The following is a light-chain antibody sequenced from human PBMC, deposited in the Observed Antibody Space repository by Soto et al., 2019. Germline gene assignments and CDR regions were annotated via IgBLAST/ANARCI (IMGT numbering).Light chain of an antibody. Sequence: DIHMTQSPSSRSASFGDRVTITCRASQSISSWLAWYQQKPGKAPKLLIYDASSLESGVPSRFSGSGSGTEFTLTISSLQSEDFAVYYCQQYNNWPWTFGQGTKVDIK. CDR2: DAS. J-gene: IGKJ1*01. V-gene: IGKV1-5*01. CDR3: QQYNNWPWT. CDR1: QSISSW.